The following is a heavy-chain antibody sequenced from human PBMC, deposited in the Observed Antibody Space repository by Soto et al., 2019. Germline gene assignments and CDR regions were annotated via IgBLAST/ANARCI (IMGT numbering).Heavy chain of an antibody. CDR3: ARGNHRWLHLLYFDL. Sequence: QVQLVQSGAEVKKPGSSVTVSCKASGGTFSSYTISWVRQAPGQGLEWMGGIIPIFGTANYAQKCQGRVTITADESTSTAYMELSSLRSEDTAVYNSARGNHRWLHLLYFDLWGRGTLVTVSS. D-gene: IGHD5-12*01. V-gene: IGHV1-69*12. CDR1: GGTFSSYT. J-gene: IGHJ2*01. CDR2: IIPIFGTA.